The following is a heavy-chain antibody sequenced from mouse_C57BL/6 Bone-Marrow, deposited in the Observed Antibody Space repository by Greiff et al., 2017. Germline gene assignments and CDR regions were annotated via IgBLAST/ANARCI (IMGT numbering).Heavy chain of an antibody. CDR3: ARVRYYGTRVYFYY. Sequence: EVKLVESGPGMVKPSQSLSLTCTVTGYSITSGYDWHWIRHFPGNKLEWMGYISYSGSTNYNPSLKSRISITHDKSKNHFFLKLNSLTTEDTATYYFARVRYYGTRVYFYYWGQGTTLTVSS. V-gene: IGHV3-1*01. J-gene: IGHJ2*01. CDR1: GYSITSGYD. D-gene: IGHD1-1*01. CDR2: ISYSGST.